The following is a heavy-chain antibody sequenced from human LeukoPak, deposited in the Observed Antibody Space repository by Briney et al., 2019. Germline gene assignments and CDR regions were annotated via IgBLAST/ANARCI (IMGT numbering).Heavy chain of an antibody. CDR1: GGTFSSYT. CDR3: ARSEMSRAARRYYFDY. Sequence: SVKVSCXASGGTFSSYTISWVRQAPGQGLEWMGRIIPILGIANYAQKFQGRVTITADKSTSTAYMELSSLRSEDTAVYYCARSEMSRAARRYYFDYWGQGTLVTVSS. D-gene: IGHD6-6*01. CDR2: IIPILGIA. V-gene: IGHV1-69*02. J-gene: IGHJ4*02.